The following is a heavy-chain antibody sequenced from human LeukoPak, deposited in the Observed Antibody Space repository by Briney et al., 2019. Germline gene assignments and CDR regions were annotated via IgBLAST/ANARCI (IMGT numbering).Heavy chain of an antibody. Sequence: PSETLSLTCTVSGGSISSYYWSWIRQPPGKGLEWIGYIYYSGSTNYNPSLKSRVTISVDTSKNQFSLKLSSVTAADTAVYYCARKYYYDSSGYYLDYWGQGTLVTVSS. CDR1: GGSISSYY. CDR3: ARKYYYDSSGYYLDY. V-gene: IGHV4-59*01. D-gene: IGHD3-22*01. J-gene: IGHJ4*02. CDR2: IYYSGST.